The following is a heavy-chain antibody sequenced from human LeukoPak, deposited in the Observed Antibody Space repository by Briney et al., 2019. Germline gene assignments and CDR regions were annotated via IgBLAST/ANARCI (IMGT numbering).Heavy chain of an antibody. CDR3: ARTSGSYPFDY. V-gene: IGHV3-7*01. J-gene: IGHJ4*02. CDR1: GFTFTTYW. Sequence: GGSLRLSCAASGFTFTTYWMSWVRQAPGKGLEWVANINQDGTEKFYVDSVKGRFTISRDNAKNSLYLQMNSLRAEDTAVYYCARTSGSYPFDYWGQGTLVTVSS. D-gene: IGHD1-26*01. CDR2: INQDGTEK.